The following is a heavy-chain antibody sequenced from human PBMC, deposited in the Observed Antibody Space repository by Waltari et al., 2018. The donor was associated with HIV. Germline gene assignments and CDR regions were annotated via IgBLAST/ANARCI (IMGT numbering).Heavy chain of an antibody. CDR2: TYHVTKWSN. Sequence: QVQLQQPGPGLVKPSQPPPLTCAIPGASVSSNSDAWNWIRQSPARGRGLLGCTYHVTKWSNDYAVSLKSRIAVNPDTSKNQFSLQLNSVAPEDTAVYYCAREPGWGSRAYYYGMDVWGQGTTGTVSS. D-gene: IGHD7-27*01. V-gene: IGHV6-1*01. J-gene: IGHJ6*02. CDR3: AREPGWGSRAYYYGMDV. CDR1: GASVSSNSDA.